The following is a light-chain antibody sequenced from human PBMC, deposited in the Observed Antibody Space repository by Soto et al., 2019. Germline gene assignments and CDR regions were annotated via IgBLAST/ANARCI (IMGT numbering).Light chain of an antibody. V-gene: IGKV3-11*01. Sequence: EIVLTQSPATLSLSPGERATLSCRASQSVSSYLAWYQQKPGQAPRLPIYDASNRATGIPARFSGSGSGTDFTLTISSLEPEDFAVYYCQQRSNFWTFGQGTKVDIK. CDR2: DAS. CDR3: QQRSNFWT. J-gene: IGKJ1*01. CDR1: QSVSSY.